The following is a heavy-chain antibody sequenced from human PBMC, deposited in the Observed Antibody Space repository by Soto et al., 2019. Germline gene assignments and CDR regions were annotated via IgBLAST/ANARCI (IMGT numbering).Heavy chain of an antibody. CDR1: GGSISSSSYY. V-gene: IGHV4-39*01. Sequence: SETLSLTCTVSGGSISSSSYYWGWIRQPPGKGLEWIGSIYYSGSTYYNPSLKSRVTISVDTSKNQFSLKLSSVTAADTAVYYCARLVYYDSSAPEWFDPWGQGTLVTVSS. J-gene: IGHJ5*02. CDR2: IYYSGST. CDR3: ARLVYYDSSAPEWFDP. D-gene: IGHD3-22*01.